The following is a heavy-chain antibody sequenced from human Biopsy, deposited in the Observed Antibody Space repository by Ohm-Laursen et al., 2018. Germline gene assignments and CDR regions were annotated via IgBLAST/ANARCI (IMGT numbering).Heavy chain of an antibody. CDR3: ARVAGGYAYYYGMDV. V-gene: IGHV4-38-2*01. CDR2: IYYDGIT. Sequence: TLSLTCAVSGYSVTNDYYWGWIQQPPGKGLEWIGNIYYDGITYYNPSLKSRVAMSVDTSKNQFSLRLTSVTAADTAVYYCARVAGGYAYYYGMDVWGQGTTVIVSS. D-gene: IGHD5-12*01. J-gene: IGHJ6*02. CDR1: GYSVTNDYY.